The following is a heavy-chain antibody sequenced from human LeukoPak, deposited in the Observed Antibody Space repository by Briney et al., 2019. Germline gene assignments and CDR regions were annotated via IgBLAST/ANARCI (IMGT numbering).Heavy chain of an antibody. CDR1: GGTFSSYA. CDR2: IIPIFGTA. J-gene: IGHJ4*02. Sequence: SVKVSCKASGGTFSSYAISWVRQAPGQGLEWMGGIIPIFGTANYAQKFQGRVTITADESTSTAYMELSSLRSEDTAVYYCTIYGDYSKHYFDYWGQGTLVTVSS. D-gene: IGHD4-17*01. CDR3: TIYGDYSKHYFDY. V-gene: IGHV1-69*13.